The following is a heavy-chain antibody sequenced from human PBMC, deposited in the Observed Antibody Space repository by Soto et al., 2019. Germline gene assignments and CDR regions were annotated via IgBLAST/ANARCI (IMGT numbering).Heavy chain of an antibody. CDR3: ARDLDYYGSGNYYNRIDY. V-gene: IGHV1-69*01. Sequence: QVQLVQSGAEVKKPGSSVKVSCKVSGGPFSDYAVSWVRQAPGQGLEWMGGIIPMFGTANYAQKFQGRVTITADDSTTTAYMELSSLISEDTAVYYCARDLDYYGSGNYYNRIDYWGQGTLVTVSS. CDR2: IIPMFGTA. J-gene: IGHJ4*02. CDR1: GGPFSDYA. D-gene: IGHD3-10*01.